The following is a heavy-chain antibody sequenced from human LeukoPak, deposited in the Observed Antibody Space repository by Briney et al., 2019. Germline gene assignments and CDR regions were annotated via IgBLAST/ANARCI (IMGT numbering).Heavy chain of an antibody. Sequence: GGSLRLSCAASEFSVGSNYMTWVRQAPGKWLEWVSLIYSGGSTYYADSVKGRFTISRDNSKNTLYLQMNSLRAEDTAVYYCARGPSGYLNTGGQGTLVTVSS. V-gene: IGHV3-66*01. J-gene: IGHJ4*02. CDR2: IYSGGST. CDR1: EFSVGSNY. D-gene: IGHD5-12*01. CDR3: ARGPSGYLNT.